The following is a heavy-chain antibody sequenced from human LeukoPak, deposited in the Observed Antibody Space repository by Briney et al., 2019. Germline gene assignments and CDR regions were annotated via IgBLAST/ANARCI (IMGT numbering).Heavy chain of an antibody. CDR3: ARGLWLVKGFSY. Sequence: PSETLSLTCTVSGGSISSGDYYWSWIRQPPGKGLEWIGYIYYSGSTNYNPSLKSRVTISVDTSKNQFSLKLSSVTAADTAVYYCARGLWLVKGFSYWGQGTLVTVSS. D-gene: IGHD6-19*01. V-gene: IGHV4-30-4*08. CDR1: GGSISSGDYY. CDR2: IYYSGST. J-gene: IGHJ4*02.